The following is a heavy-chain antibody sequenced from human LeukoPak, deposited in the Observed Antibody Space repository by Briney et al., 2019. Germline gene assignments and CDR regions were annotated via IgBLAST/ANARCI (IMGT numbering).Heavy chain of an antibody. Sequence: PGGSLRLSCAASGFTFSTYTMNWVRPAPGKGLERVSYISSRSTGIKYADSVKVRFTISRDNAENSLYLQMSSLRDEDTAVYYCAKDRAVGYFDLWGRGTLVIVSS. CDR1: GFTFSTYT. J-gene: IGHJ2*01. V-gene: IGHV3-48*02. CDR2: ISSRSTGI. D-gene: IGHD1-26*01. CDR3: AKDRAVGYFDL.